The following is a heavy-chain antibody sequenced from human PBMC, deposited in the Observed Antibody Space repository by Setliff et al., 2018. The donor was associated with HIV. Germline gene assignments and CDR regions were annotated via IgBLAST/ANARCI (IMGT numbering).Heavy chain of an antibody. V-gene: IGHV4-59*08. CDR2: IYYSGST. CDR1: GGSIVRYY. CDR3: ARHRGVRDNSGWYGIAWFDP. D-gene: IGHD6-19*01. Sequence: SCTVSGGSIVRYYWTWIRQPPGKGLEWIGYIYYSGSTNYSPSLKSRVTISPGTSKNQFSLKLTSVTAADTAVYYCARHRGVRDNSGWYGIAWFDPWGQGTLVTVSS. J-gene: IGHJ5*02.